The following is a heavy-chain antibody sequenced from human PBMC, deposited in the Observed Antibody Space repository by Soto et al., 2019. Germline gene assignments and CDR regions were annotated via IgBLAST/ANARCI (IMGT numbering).Heavy chain of an antibody. D-gene: IGHD3-9*01. Sequence: QPWGSLRLSCAASGFTFSSYAMSWVRQAPGKGLEWVSAISGSGGSTYYADSVKGRSTISRDNSKKTLYLQMNSLTAENTAVYYCAKSSKSSYSYYDILSGDYPPGYWGQGTLVTVSS. CDR1: GFTFSSYA. V-gene: IGHV3-23*01. CDR2: ISGSGGST. CDR3: AKSSKSSYSYYDILSGDYPPGY. J-gene: IGHJ4*02.